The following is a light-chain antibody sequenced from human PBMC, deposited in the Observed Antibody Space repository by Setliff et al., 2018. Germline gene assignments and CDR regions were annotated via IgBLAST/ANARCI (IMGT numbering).Light chain of an antibody. CDR1: SSDVGGYNY. CDR3: QSYDSSLSVRI. Sequence: QSALTQPRSVSGSPGQSVTISCTGTSSDVGGYNYVSWYQQHPGKAPKLMIYDVSKRPSGVPDRFSGSKSGNTASLTISGLQAEDEADYYCQSYDSSLSVRIFGTGTKVTVL. J-gene: IGLJ1*01. CDR2: DVS. V-gene: IGLV2-11*01.